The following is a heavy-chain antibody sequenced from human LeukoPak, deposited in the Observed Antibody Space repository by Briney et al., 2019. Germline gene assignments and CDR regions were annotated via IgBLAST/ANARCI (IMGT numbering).Heavy chain of an antibody. Sequence: GASVKVSCKASGYTFTSYGISWVRQAPGQGLEWMGWISTYNGHTNYARKVQGRVTMTTDTSTSTAYMELRSLRSDDTAVYYCARDGYCSGGSCYPPERFYYYYGMDVWGQGTTVTVSS. CDR3: ARDGYCSGGSCYPPERFYYYYGMDV. J-gene: IGHJ6*02. D-gene: IGHD2-15*01. CDR2: ISTYNGHT. CDR1: GYTFTSYG. V-gene: IGHV1-18*01.